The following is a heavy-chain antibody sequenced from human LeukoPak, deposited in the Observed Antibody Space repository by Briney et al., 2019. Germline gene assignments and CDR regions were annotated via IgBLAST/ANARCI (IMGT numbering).Heavy chain of an antibody. D-gene: IGHD2-2*02. Sequence: SETLSLTCTVSGYSISSGYYWGWIRQPPGKGLEWIGSIYHSGSTYYNPSLKSRVTISVDTSKNQFSLKLSSVTAADTAVYYCASCTSCYSSYYYYYMDVWGKGTTVTVSS. CDR3: ASCTSCYSSYYYYYMDV. CDR2: IYHSGST. V-gene: IGHV4-38-2*02. CDR1: GYSISSGYY. J-gene: IGHJ6*03.